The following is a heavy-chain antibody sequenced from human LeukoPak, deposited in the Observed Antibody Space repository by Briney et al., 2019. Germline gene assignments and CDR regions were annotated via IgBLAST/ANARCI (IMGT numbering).Heavy chain of an antibody. CDR2: ISSSGSYI. CDR1: GFTFSSYN. V-gene: IGHV3-21*01. J-gene: IGHJ4*02. D-gene: IGHD5-12*01. CDR3: ARVGYSGYDIDY. Sequence: PGGSLRLSCAASGFTFSSYNMKWVRQAPGKGLEWVSRISSSGSYIYYADSVKGRFSISRDNAKNSLYLQMNSLRAEDTAVYYCARVGYSGYDIDYWGQGTLVTVSS.